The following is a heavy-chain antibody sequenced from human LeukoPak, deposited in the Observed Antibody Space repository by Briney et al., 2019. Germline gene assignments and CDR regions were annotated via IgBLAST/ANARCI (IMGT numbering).Heavy chain of an antibody. V-gene: IGHV3-21*01. J-gene: IGHJ4*02. D-gene: IGHD1-7*01. CDR2: ISSSSSYI. CDR1: GFTSSSYS. Sequence: GGSLRLSCAASGFTSSSYSMNWVRQAPGKGLEWVSSISSSSSYIYYADSVKGRFTISRDNAKNSLYLQMNSLRAEDTAVYYCARAENNRNKAGNYGGKETLATVS. CDR3: ARAENNRNKAGNY.